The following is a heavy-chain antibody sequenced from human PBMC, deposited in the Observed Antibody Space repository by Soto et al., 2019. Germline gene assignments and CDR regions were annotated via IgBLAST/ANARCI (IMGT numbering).Heavy chain of an antibody. CDR1: GGTFSSYA. V-gene: IGHV1-69*13. CDR2: IIPIFGTA. CDR3: AREGENHLYYYNYGMDV. D-gene: IGHD2-21*01. Sequence: SVKVSCKASGGTFSSYAISWVRQAPGQGLEWMGGIIPIFGTANYAQKFQGRVTITADESTSTAYMELSSLRSEDTAVYYCAREGENHLYYYNYGMDVWGQGTTVTVSS. J-gene: IGHJ6*02.